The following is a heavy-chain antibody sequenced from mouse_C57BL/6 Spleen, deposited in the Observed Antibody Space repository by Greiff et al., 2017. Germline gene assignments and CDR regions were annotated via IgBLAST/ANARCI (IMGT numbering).Heavy chain of an antibody. CDR2: IYPGNSDT. Sequence: VQLQQSGTVLARPGASVKMSCKTSGYTFTSYWMHWVKQRPGQGLEWIGAIYPGNSDTSYNQKFKGKAKLTAVTSASTAYMELSSLTNEDSAVYYCTRAHHYYGSEWAYWGQGTLVTVSA. CDR1: GYTFTSYW. V-gene: IGHV1-5*01. D-gene: IGHD1-1*01. J-gene: IGHJ3*01. CDR3: TRAHHYYGSEWAY.